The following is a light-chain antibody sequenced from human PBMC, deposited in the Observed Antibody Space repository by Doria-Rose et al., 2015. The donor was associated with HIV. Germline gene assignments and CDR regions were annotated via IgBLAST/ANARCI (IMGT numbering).Light chain of an antibody. V-gene: IGKV4-1*01. Sequence: IVMTQSPESLGMSLGERATLNCKSNQSLLYTSKNYLAWYQQKPGQPPKLLIYWASTRQSGVPARFSGSESGTDFTLTISSLEAEDVAVYYCRQYYDTPSFGPGTTVDIK. J-gene: IGKJ3*01. CDR1: QSLLYTSKNY. CDR2: WAS. CDR3: RQYYDTPS.